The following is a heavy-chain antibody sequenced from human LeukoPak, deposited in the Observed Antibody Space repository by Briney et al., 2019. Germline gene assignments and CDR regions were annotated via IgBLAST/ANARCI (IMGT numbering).Heavy chain of an antibody. CDR3: ARVTYDSSGYLDY. CDR1: GGTFSSYA. D-gene: IGHD3-22*01. J-gene: IGHJ4*02. Sequence: SVKVSCKASGGTFSSYAISWVRQAPGQGLEWMGRIIPIFGTANYAQKFQGRVTITTDESTSTAYMELSSLRSDDTAVYYCARVTYDSSGYLDYWGQGTLVTVSS. V-gene: IGHV1-69*05. CDR2: IIPIFGTA.